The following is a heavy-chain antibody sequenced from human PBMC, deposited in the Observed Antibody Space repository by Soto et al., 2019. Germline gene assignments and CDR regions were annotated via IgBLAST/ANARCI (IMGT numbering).Heavy chain of an antibody. D-gene: IGHD1-1*01. CDR1: GGTFSSYA. V-gene: IGHV1-69*06. J-gene: IGHJ5*01. CDR3: ARDRGRTKGAWLDS. CDR2: IIPIFGTA. Sequence: SVKVSCKASGGTFSSYAISWVRQAPGQGLEWMGGIIPIFGTANYAQKFQGRVTITADKSTSTAYMELSSLRSEDTAVYFCARDRGRTKGAWLDSWVQGTLVTVSS.